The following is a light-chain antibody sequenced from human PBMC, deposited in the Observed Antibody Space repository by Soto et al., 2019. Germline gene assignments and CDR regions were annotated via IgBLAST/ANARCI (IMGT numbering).Light chain of an antibody. Sequence: EIVLTQSPATLSLSPGERATLSCRASQSVDSYLAWYQQKPGQAPRLLIFDASNRATGIPARSSGSGSGTDFTLTISSLEPEDFAVYYCQQHSNRLTFGGGTKVEI. J-gene: IGKJ4*01. CDR3: QQHSNRLT. CDR1: QSVDSY. V-gene: IGKV3-11*01. CDR2: DAS.